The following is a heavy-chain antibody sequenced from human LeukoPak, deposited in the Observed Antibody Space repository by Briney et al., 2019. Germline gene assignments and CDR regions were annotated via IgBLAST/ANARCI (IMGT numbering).Heavy chain of an antibody. V-gene: IGHV4-59*01. J-gene: IGHJ4*01. Sequence: SETLSLTCTVSGGSISSYYWSWVRQPPGKGVEGIGYIYYSGSTNYNPSLKSRVTISLDTSKNQFSLKLNSVTAADTAVYYCASQGLGYCTGGSCPWFDYWGQGTLVTVSS. D-gene: IGHD2-15*01. CDR2: IYYSGST. CDR1: GGSISSYY. CDR3: ASQGLGYCTGGSCPWFDY.